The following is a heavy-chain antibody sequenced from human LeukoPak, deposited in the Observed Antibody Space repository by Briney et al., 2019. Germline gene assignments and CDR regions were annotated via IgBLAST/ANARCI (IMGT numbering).Heavy chain of an antibody. CDR1: GFTVSTNY. V-gene: IGHV3-53*01. CDR3: ARGGYAHYYGMDV. D-gene: IGHD5-18*01. J-gene: IGHJ6*02. Sequence: GGSLRLSCAASGFTVSTNYMSWVRLAPGKGLEWVSVIYSGGTTNYAGSAKGRFTISRDNSKNTVYLQMNSLRAEDTAVYYCARGGYAHYYGMDVWGQGPTVTVSS. CDR2: IYSGGTT.